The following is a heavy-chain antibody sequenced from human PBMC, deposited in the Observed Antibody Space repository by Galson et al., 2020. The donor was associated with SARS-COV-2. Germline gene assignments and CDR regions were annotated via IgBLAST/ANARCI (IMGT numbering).Heavy chain of an antibody. CDR2: IDPSDSYT. V-gene: IGHV5-10-1*01. Sequence: HGESLKISCKGSGYSFNNYWISWVRQIPGKGLEWLGRIDPSDSYTNYSPSFQGHVTISADKSISTAYLQWSSLKASDTAMYYCARFNYPVAAIDYWGQGTLVTVSS. D-gene: IGHD6-19*01. CDR1: GYSFNNYW. J-gene: IGHJ4*02. CDR3: ARFNYPVAAIDY.